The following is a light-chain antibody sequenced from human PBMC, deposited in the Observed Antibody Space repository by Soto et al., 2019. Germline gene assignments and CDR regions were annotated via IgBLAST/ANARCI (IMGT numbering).Light chain of an antibody. Sequence: QSALTQPASLSGSPGQSITISCTGTSXDIGAYDYVSWFQQHPGKAPKLMISEVNNPPSEVSNRLYGSKSGNTAYLTSSGLQDEDEAEYFCCSFTTTSTHVFGTGTRSPS. CDR2: EVN. J-gene: IGLJ1*01. CDR3: CSFTTTSTHV. CDR1: SXDIGAYDY. V-gene: IGLV2-14*01.